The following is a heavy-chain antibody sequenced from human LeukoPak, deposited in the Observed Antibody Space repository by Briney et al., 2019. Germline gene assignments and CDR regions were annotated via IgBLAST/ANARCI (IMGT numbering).Heavy chain of an antibody. J-gene: IGHJ2*01. V-gene: IGHV3-9*01. CDR1: GFTLDDYA. Sequence: GGSLRLSCAASGFTLDDYAMHWVRQAPGKGLEWVSGVSWKNNYIGYANFVKGRFTISRYNARNSLFLQMNGLRPEDTALYYCAKGGDDFWSGFSYWYFDLWGRGTLVTVSS. D-gene: IGHD3-3*01. CDR3: AKGGDDFWSGFSYWYFDL. CDR2: VSWKNNYI.